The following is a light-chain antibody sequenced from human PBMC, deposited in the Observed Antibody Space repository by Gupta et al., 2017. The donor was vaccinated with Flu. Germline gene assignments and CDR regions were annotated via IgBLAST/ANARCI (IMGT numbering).Light chain of an antibody. CDR2: EVS. Sequence: SITMSCTGTSSDVGGYNYVSWYQQHPGKAPKLMIYEVSNRPSGVSNRFSGSKSGNTASLTISGLQAEDEADYYCSSYTRSSTGVFGGGTKVTVL. V-gene: IGLV2-14*01. CDR1: SSDVGGYNY. J-gene: IGLJ3*02. CDR3: SSYTRSSTGV.